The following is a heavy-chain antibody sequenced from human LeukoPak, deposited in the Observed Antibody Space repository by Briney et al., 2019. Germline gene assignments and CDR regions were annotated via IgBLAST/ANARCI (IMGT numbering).Heavy chain of an antibody. CDR1: GFTFSSYG. Sequence: GGSLRLSCAASGFTFSSYGMHWVRQAPGKGLEWVAVIWYDGSNKYYADSVKGRFTISIDNSKNTLYLQMNSLSAEDTAVYYCAKLPPEGYYDSSGSLTFDIWGQGTMVTVSS. J-gene: IGHJ3*02. V-gene: IGHV3-33*06. D-gene: IGHD3-22*01. CDR3: AKLPPEGYYDSSGSLTFDI. CDR2: IWYDGSNK.